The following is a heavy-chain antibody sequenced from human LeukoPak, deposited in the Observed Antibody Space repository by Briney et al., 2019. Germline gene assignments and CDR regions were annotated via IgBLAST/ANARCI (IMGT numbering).Heavy chain of an antibody. CDR1: GGTFSSYA. Sequence: GASVTVSCKASGGTFSSYAISWVRQAPGQGLEWMGRIIPILGIANYAQKFQGRVTITADKSTSTAYMELSSLRSEDTAVYYCARGGYGGNPFDYWGQGTLVTVSS. J-gene: IGHJ4*02. CDR3: ARGGYGGNPFDY. D-gene: IGHD4-17*01. V-gene: IGHV1-69*04. CDR2: IIPILGIA.